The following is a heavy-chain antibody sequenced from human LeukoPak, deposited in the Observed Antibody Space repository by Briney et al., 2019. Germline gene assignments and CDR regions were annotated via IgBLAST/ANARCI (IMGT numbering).Heavy chain of an antibody. Sequence: PSQTLSLTCTVSGASITAYSGTWIRQPAGKGLEWIGRIYTSGTSNVNPSLRSRVTMSLDTSKNQFSLKLSSVTAADTAVYYCARVVTGSSLFDYWGQGTLVTVSS. CDR3: ARVVTGSSLFDY. V-gene: IGHV4-4*07. D-gene: IGHD6-19*01. J-gene: IGHJ4*02. CDR1: GASITAYS. CDR2: IYTSGTS.